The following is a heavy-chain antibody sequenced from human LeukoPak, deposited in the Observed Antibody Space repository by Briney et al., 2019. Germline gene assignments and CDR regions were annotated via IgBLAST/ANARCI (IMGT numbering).Heavy chain of an antibody. CDR1: GGSINNYY. D-gene: IGHD3-9*01. CDR3: ARDPTTNDWADNWFDP. J-gene: IGHJ5*02. V-gene: IGHV4-4*07. Sequence: SETLSLTCTVSGGSINNYYWSWIRQPAGKGLEWIGRIYTSGSTSYNPSLKSRVTMSVDTSKNQFSLKLTSVIAADTAVYYCARDPTTNDWADNWFDPWGQGTLVTVSS. CDR2: IYTSGST.